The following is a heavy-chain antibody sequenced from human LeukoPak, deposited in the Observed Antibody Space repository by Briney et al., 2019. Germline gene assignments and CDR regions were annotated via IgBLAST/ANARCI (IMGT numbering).Heavy chain of an antibody. D-gene: IGHD2-2*01. Sequence: GGSLRLSCAASGFTFSRYWMHWVRQAPGKGLVWVPRIHSDGSSKDYADSVKGRFTISRDNAKNTLYLQMNSLRAEDTAVYYCARDPSTMTPLDYWGQGTLVTVSS. CDR3: ARDPSTMTPLDY. CDR1: GFTFSRYW. J-gene: IGHJ4*02. V-gene: IGHV3-74*01. CDR2: IHSDGSSK.